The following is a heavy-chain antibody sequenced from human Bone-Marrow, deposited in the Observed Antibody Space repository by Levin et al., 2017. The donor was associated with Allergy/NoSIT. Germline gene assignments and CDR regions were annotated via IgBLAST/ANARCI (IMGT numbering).Heavy chain of an antibody. V-gene: IGHV3-13*01. CDR2: IGTAGDT. CDR1: GFTFTLYD. J-gene: IGHJ4*02. D-gene: IGHD1-1*01. Sequence: GESLKISCAASGFTFTLYDMHWVRQTSEGGLEWVSAIGTAGDTYYRDSVKGRFTISREDARSSLYLQMNSLRAGDTAIYYCARAKGYEKLGFDYWGQGTLVTVSS. CDR3: ARAKGYEKLGFDY.